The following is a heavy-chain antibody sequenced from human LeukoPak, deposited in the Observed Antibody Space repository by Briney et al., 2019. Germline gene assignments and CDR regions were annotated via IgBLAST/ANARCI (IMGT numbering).Heavy chain of an antibody. CDR3: TSFEY. CDR2: IWYDGSNK. Sequence: GGSLRLSCAPSGFTFSSRGMHWVRQAPGKGLEWVAVIWYDGSNKYYADSVKGRFTISRDNSKNTLYLEMSSLRAEDTAVYYCTSFEYWGQGTLVTVSS. CDR1: GFTFSSRG. J-gene: IGHJ4*02. V-gene: IGHV3-33*08.